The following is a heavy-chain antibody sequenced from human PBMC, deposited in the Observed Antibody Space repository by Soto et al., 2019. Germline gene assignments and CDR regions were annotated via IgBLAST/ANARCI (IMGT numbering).Heavy chain of an antibody. D-gene: IGHD3-10*01. CDR3: ARAATMVRGVIPNWFDP. V-gene: IGHV1-18*04. Sequence: QVQLVQSGAEVKKPGASVKVSCKASGYTFTSYGISWVRQAPGQGLEWMGWINAYNGNTNYAQKLQGRVTMTTDTSTSSAYMELRSLRSDDTAVYYFARAATMVRGVIPNWFDPWGQGTLVTVSS. J-gene: IGHJ5*02. CDR1: GYTFTSYG. CDR2: INAYNGNT.